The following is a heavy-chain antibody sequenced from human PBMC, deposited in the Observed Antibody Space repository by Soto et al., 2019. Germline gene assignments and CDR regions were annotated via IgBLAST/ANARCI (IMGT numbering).Heavy chain of an antibody. CDR1: GGTFSSYA. CDR2: IIPIFGTA. D-gene: IGHD4-17*01. CDR3: ANDYGDYRRFDY. J-gene: IGHJ4*02. V-gene: IGHV1-69*12. Sequence: QVQLVQSGAEVKKPGSSVKVSCKASGGTFSSYAISWVRQAPGQGLEWMGGIIPIFGTANYAQKFQGRVTICAAXSTSTAYMELSSLRSEYTAVYYCANDYGDYRRFDYWGQGTLVTVSS.